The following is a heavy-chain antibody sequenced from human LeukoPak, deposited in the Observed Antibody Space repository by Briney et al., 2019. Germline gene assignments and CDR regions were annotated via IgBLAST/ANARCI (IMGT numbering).Heavy chain of an antibody. CDR2: ISSSSTI. CDR3: ARGGSGSYYNLPQH. J-gene: IGHJ1*01. V-gene: IGHV3-48*04. CDR1: GFTFSSYS. D-gene: IGHD3-10*01. Sequence: GGSLRLSCAASGFTFSSYSMNWVRQAPGKGLEWVSYISSSSTIYYTDSVKGRFTISRDNAKNSLYLQMNSLRAEDTAVYYCARGGSGSYYNLPQHWGQGTLVTVSS.